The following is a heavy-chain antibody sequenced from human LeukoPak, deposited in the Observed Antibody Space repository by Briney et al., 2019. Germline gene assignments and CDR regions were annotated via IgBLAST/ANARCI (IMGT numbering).Heavy chain of an antibody. J-gene: IGHJ4*02. CDR1: GGSISSSSYY. D-gene: IGHD3-9*01. Sequence: SETLSLTCTVSGGSISSSSYYWGWIRQPPGRGLEWIGSIYYSGSTYYNPSLKSRVTISVDTSENQFSLKLSSVTAADTAVYYCARVLTGYLNYWGQGTLVTVSS. V-gene: IGHV4-39*07. CDR3: ARVLTGYLNY. CDR2: IYYSGST.